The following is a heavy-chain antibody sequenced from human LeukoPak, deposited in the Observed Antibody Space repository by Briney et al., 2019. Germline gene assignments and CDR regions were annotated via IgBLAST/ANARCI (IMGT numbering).Heavy chain of an antibody. Sequence: ASVKVSCKASGYTFTSYDINWVRQATGQGLEWMGWMNPNSGNTGYAQKCQGRVTITRNTSISTAYMELSSLRSEDTAVYYCAREDWYAAAAGTFDYWGQGTLVTVSS. CDR2: MNPNSGNT. D-gene: IGHD6-13*01. J-gene: IGHJ4*02. CDR3: AREDWYAAAAGTFDY. V-gene: IGHV1-8*03. CDR1: GYTFTSYD.